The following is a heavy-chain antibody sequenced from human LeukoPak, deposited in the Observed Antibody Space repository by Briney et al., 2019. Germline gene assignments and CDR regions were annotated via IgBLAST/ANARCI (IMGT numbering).Heavy chain of an antibody. V-gene: IGHV3-21*01. CDR2: ISTGSSFI. D-gene: IGHD3-10*01. CDR1: GFXFSSYV. Sequence: GGSLRLSCAASGFXFSSYVINWVRQTPGKGLEWVSSISTGSSFIYYADSVKGRFTISRDNAKNSPYLQMNSLRVEDTAVYYCARDRDLFDYWGQGTLVTVSS. J-gene: IGHJ4*02. CDR3: ARDRDLFDY.